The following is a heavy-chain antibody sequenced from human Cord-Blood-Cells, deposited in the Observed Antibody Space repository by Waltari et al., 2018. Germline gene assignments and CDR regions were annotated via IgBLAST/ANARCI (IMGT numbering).Heavy chain of an antibody. V-gene: IGHV4-59*01. CDR1: GGSISSYY. J-gene: IGHJ5*02. CDR3: ARGLKYYYDSSGYYYNWFDP. D-gene: IGHD3-22*01. Sequence: QVQLQESGPGLVKPSETLSLTCTVSGGSISSYYWSWIRQPPGKGLEWIGYIYYRGSTNYNPSLKSRVTISVDTSKNQFSLKLSSVTAADTAVYYCARGLKYYYDSSGYYYNWFDPWGQGTLVTVSS. CDR2: IYYRGST.